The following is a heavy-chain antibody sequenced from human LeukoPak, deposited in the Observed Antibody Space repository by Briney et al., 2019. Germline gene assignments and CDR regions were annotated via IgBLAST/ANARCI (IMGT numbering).Heavy chain of an antibody. CDR1: GFTFSSYA. J-gene: IGHJ4*02. Sequence: GGSLRLSCATSGFTFSSYAMSWVRQASGKGLEWVSTIGGSGDTTYDADSVRGRFTISRDDSKNTLYLQMNSLRVEDTAVYYCAKGRGYCSGGSCYTDYWGQGALVTVSS. CDR3: AKGRGYCSGGSCYTDY. D-gene: IGHD2-15*01. V-gene: IGHV3-23*01. CDR2: IGGSGDTT.